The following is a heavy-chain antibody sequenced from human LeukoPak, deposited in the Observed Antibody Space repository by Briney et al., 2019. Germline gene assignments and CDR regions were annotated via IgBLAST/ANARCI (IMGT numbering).Heavy chain of an antibody. J-gene: IGHJ4*02. V-gene: IGHV4-38-2*02. CDR1: GYSISSGYY. D-gene: IGHD3-22*01. CDR3: ARAPYYDSSGYHSAYFEY. CDR2: IYHSGST. Sequence: KPSGTPSLTCTVSGYSISSGYYWGWIRQPPGKGLEWIGSIYHSGSTYYNPSLKSRVTISVDTSKNHFSLKLSSVTAADTAVYYCARAPYYDSSGYHSAYFEYWGQGTLVTVSS.